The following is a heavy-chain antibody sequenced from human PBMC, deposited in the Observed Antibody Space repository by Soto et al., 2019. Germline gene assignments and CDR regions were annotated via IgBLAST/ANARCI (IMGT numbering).Heavy chain of an antibody. J-gene: IGHJ6*02. CDR1: GFTFSSYG. Sequence: QVQLVESGGGVVQPGRSLRLSCAASGFTFSSYGMHWVRQAPGKGLEWVAVIWYDGSNKYYADSVKGRFTISRDNSKNTLYLQMNNLRAEDTAVYYCARDSKRGSGSYYYYYGMDVWGQGTTVTVSS. CDR2: IWYDGSNK. V-gene: IGHV3-33*01. D-gene: IGHD1-26*01. CDR3: ARDSKRGSGSYYYYYGMDV.